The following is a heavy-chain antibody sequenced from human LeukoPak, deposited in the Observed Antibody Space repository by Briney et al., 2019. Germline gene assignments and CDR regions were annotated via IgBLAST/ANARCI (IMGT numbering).Heavy chain of an antibody. J-gene: IGHJ4*02. CDR3: ASFRTGYSYYFDY. CDR2: ISYDGSNK. CDR1: GFTFSSYG. V-gene: IGHV3-30*03. Sequence: GGSLRLSCAASGFTFSSYGMHWVRQAPGKGLEWVAVISYDGSNKYYADSVKGRFTISRDNSKNTLYLQMSSLRAEDTAVYYCASFRTGYSYYFDYWGQGILVTVSS. D-gene: IGHD3/OR15-3a*01.